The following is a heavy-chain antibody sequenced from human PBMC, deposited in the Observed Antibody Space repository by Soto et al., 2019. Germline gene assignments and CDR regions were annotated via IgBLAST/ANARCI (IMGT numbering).Heavy chain of an antibody. Sequence: QVQLQESGPGLVKPLETLSLTCNVSGVSFNSYYWSWIRQPPGKWLEWIGYINYFGTTEYNPSLKSRVTISSDTSKTHFSLRVTSVTASDTAMYYCARHSSAWYRPFDFWGQGSLVTVSS. CDR2: INYFGTT. CDR1: GVSFNSYY. CDR3: ARHSSAWYRPFDF. J-gene: IGHJ4*02. V-gene: IGHV4-59*01. D-gene: IGHD6-19*01.